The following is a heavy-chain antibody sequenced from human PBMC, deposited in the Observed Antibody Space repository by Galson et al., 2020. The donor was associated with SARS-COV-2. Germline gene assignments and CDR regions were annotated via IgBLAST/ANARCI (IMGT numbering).Heavy chain of an antibody. D-gene: IGHD6-13*01. J-gene: IGHJ6*03. CDR1: GFTFSSYE. V-gene: IGHV3-48*03. CDR2: ISSSGSTI. CDR3: ASAGAAAVPAYYYCYRDV. Sequence: GGSLRLSCAASGFTFSSYEMNWVRQAPGKGLEWVSYISSSGSTIYYADSVKGRFTISRDNAKNSLYLQMNSLRAEDTAVYYCASAGAAAVPAYYYCYRDVWGKGTTVTVSS.